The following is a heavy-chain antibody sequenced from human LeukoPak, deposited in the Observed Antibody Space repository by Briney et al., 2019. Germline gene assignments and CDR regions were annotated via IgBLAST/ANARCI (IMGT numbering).Heavy chain of an antibody. V-gene: IGHV4-59*11. J-gene: IGHJ6*02. D-gene: IGHD3-16*01. Sequence: SETLSLTCTVSGGSISGHYWTWIRQPPGKGLEWIGQIHYSGRPDYNPSLKSRVTISVDTSKNQLSLKVTSVTGADTAVYYCARFGVDYDMDVWGQGTTVTVSS. CDR3: ARFGVDYDMDV. CDR1: GGSISGHY. CDR2: IHYSGRP.